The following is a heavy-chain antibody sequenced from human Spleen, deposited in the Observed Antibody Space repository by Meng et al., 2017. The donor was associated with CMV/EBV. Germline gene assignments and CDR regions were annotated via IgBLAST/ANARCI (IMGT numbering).Heavy chain of an antibody. CDR3: ARGDFIVVVPAAIAFDY. V-gene: IGHV3-30-3*01. D-gene: IGHD2-2*01. CDR1: GFTFSSYG. Sequence: GESLKISCAASGFTFSSYGMHWVRQAPGKGLEWVAVISYDGSNKYYADSVKGRFTISRDNSKNTLYLQMNSLRAEDTAVYYCARGDFIVVVPAAIAFDYWGQGTLVTVSS. J-gene: IGHJ4*02. CDR2: ISYDGSNK.